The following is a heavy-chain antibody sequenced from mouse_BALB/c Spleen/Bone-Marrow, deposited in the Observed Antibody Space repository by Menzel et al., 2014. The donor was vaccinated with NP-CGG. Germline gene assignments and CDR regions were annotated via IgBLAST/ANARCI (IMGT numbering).Heavy chain of an antibody. Sequence: VQRVESGAELVRPGASVTLSCKASGYTFTDYEIHWVKQTPVHGLEWIGAIDPETGGNAYNQKFKGKATLTADKSSSTPYMGLRSVTSEDSAVYYCTKNCDDYFYYWGQGTTLTDSS. V-gene: IGHV1-15*01. CDR2: IDPETGGN. D-gene: IGHD4-1*01. CDR3: TKNCDDYFYY. J-gene: IGHJ2*01. CDR1: GYTFTDYE.